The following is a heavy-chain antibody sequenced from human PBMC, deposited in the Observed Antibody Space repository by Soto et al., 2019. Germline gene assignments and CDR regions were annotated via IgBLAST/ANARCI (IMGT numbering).Heavy chain of an antibody. V-gene: IGHV3-7*05. CDR3: ARAPSPPSSGWYYFDY. CDR1: GFTFSSYW. D-gene: IGHD6-19*01. CDR2: IKQDGSEK. J-gene: IGHJ4*02. Sequence: GGSLRLSCAASGFTFSSYWMSWVRQAPGKGLEWVANIKQDGSEKYYVDSVKGRFTISRDNAKNSLYLQMNSLRAEDTAVYYCARAPSPPSSGWYYFDYWGQGTLVTVSS.